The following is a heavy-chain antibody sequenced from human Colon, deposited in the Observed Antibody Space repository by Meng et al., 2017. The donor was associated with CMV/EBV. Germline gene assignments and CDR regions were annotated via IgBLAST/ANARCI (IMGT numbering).Heavy chain of an antibody. CDR3: TKGATFGVTAPDY. Sequence: GGSLRLSCAVSGFSISNSRMSWVRRAPGKGLEWISRIRDSDGVASYADSVRGRFTISRDISQNTLYLQMNSLKVEDTAVYYCTKGATFGVTAPDYWGQGTLVTVS. V-gene: IGHV3-23*01. CDR1: GFSISNSR. J-gene: IGHJ4*02. CDR2: IRDSDGVA. D-gene: IGHD2-21*02.